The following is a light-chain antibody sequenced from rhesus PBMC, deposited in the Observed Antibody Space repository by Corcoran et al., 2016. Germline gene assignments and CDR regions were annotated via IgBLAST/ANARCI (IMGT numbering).Light chain of an antibody. CDR1: QGITND. V-gene: IGKV1-21*01. J-gene: IGKJ1*01. CDR3: QHYYSTPWT. CDR2: EAS. Sequence: DIQMTQSPSSLSASVGDRVTITCRASQGITNDLAWYQQKPGENPKFLSYEASSLQSGMPSRLRGSGSGTDFTLTISSLQSEDFATYYCQHYYSTPWTFGQGTKVEIK.